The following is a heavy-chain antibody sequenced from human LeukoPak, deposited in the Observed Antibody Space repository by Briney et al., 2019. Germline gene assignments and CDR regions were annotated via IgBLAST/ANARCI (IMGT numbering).Heavy chain of an antibody. V-gene: IGHV4-30-4*01. CDR3: ATSPTVTTYYFDY. Sequence: SETLSLTCTVSGGSISSGDYYWSWIRQPPGKGLQWIGYIYYSGSTYYNPSLKSRVTISVDTSKNQFSLKLSSVTAADTAVYYCATSPTVTTYYFDYWGQGTLVTVSS. J-gene: IGHJ4*02. CDR1: GGSISSGDYY. D-gene: IGHD4-17*01. CDR2: IYYSGST.